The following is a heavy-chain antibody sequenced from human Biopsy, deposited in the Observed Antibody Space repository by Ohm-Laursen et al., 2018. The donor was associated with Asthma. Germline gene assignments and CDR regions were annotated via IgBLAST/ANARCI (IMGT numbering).Heavy chain of an antibody. J-gene: IGHJ5*02. Sequence: SVKVSCKASGGTFSRYAISWVRQAPGQGLEWMGGIIPIFGTSNYAQKFQGRVTFTADESTSSAYMELSSLRSEDSAVYYCARVQKSPGDRWFDPWGQGTLVTVSS. V-gene: IGHV1-69*13. CDR3: ARVQKSPGDRWFDP. D-gene: IGHD7-27*01. CDR1: GGTFSRYA. CDR2: IIPIFGTS.